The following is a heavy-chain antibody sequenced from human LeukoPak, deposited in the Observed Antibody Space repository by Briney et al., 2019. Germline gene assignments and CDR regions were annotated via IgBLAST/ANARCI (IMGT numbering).Heavy chain of an antibody. Sequence: SVKVSCKASGGIFSSYAISWVRQAPGQGLEWMGGIIPIFGTANYAQKFQGRVTITADESTSTAYMELSSLRSEDTAVYYCASFLGEGCSSTSCYIASWFDPWGQGTLVTVSS. CDR2: IIPIFGTA. J-gene: IGHJ5*02. CDR3: ASFLGEGCSSTSCYIASWFDP. CDR1: GGIFSSYA. D-gene: IGHD2-2*02. V-gene: IGHV1-69*13.